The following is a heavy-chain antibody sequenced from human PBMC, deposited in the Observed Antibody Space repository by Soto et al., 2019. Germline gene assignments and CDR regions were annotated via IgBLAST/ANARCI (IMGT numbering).Heavy chain of an antibody. V-gene: IGHV3-33*01. CDR3: ARVSYYDSSGYYSDAFDI. D-gene: IGHD3-22*01. J-gene: IGHJ3*02. CDR2: IWYDGSNK. Sequence: QVQLVESGGGVVQPGRSLRLSCAASGFTFSSYGMHWVRQAPGKGLEWVAVIWYDGSNKYYADSVKGRFTISRDNSKNTLYLQMNSLRAEDTAVYYWARVSYYDSSGYYSDAFDIWGQGTMVTVSS. CDR1: GFTFSSYG.